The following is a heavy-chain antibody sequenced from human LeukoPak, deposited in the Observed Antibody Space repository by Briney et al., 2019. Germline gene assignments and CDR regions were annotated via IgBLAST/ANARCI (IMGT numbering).Heavy chain of an antibody. V-gene: IGHV1-2*02. J-gene: IGHJ5*02. D-gene: IGHD3-3*01. CDR2: INPNSGGT. CDR3: ARDYDFWSGPGP. CDR1: GYTFTGYY. Sequence: VASVKASCKASGYTFTGYYMHWVRQAPGQGLEWMGWINPNSGGTNYAQKFQGRVTMTRDTSISTAYMELSRLRSDDTAVYYCARDYDFWSGPGPWGQGTLVTVSS.